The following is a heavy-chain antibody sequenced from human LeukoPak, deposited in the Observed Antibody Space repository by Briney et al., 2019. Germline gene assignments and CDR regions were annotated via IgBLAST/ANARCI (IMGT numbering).Heavy chain of an antibody. CDR2: IRSKGYGGTT. CDR3: TRGPTQQWVYYGMDV. V-gene: IGHV3-49*04. D-gene: IGHD5-18*01. CDR1: GFTFGDHA. J-gene: IGHJ6*02. Sequence: HAGGSLRLSCTTSGFTFGDHAMSWVRQAPEKGLEWVGFIRSKGYGGTTEYAASVKGRFAISRDDSKSIAYLQMNSLKTEDTAVYYCTRGPTQQWVYYGMDVWGQGTTVIVSS.